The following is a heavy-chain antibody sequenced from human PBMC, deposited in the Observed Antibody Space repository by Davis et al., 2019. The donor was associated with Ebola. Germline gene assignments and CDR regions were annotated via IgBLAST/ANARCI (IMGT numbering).Heavy chain of an antibody. CDR1: GYTFNSHG. V-gene: IGHV1-18*01. Sequence: AASVKVSCKASGYTFNSHGISWVRQAPGQGLEWLGWISASDDFADYAQKFQGRVTMTRDTSTSTVYMELSSLRSEDTAVYYCARDKGYQLLSFWGQGTTVTVSS. CDR3: ARDKGYQLLSF. D-gene: IGHD2-2*01. J-gene: IGHJ6*02. CDR2: ISASDDFA.